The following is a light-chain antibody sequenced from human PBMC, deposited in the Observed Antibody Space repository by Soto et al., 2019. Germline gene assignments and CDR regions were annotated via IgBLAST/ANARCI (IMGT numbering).Light chain of an antibody. V-gene: IGKV1-39*01. CDR2: AAS. J-gene: IGKJ5*01. CDR3: QQTYCSPIT. CDR1: PSISSY. Sequence: DTLKNQSPSSLSASVGDSIAITCRASPSISSYLNWYQQKPGKAPKLLISAASILQSGVPSRFSGSGSGTDFTLTISNLQPEDCIGYCSQQTYCSPITFGEGRRLE.